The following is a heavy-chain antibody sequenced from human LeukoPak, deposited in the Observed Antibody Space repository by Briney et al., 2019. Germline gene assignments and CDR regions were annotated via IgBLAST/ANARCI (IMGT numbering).Heavy chain of an antibody. D-gene: IGHD3-22*01. J-gene: IGHJ4*02. Sequence: SETLSLTCTVSGGSISSYYWSWIRQPPGKGLEWIGYIYYSGSTNYNPSLKSRVTISVDTSKNQFSLKLSSVTAADTAVYYCASEYYYDSSGYYPRRLDYWGQGTLVTVSS. CDR2: IYYSGST. CDR3: ASEYYYDSSGYYPRRLDY. V-gene: IGHV4-59*01. CDR1: GGSISSYY.